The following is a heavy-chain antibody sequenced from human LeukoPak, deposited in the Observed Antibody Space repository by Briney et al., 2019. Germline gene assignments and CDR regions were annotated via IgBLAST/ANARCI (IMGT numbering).Heavy chain of an antibody. CDR3: ARDERQLWFGTFELDY. CDR1: GFTFSSYA. Sequence: AGGSLRLSCAASGFTFSSYAMSWVRQAPGKGLEWVSYISSSSSTIYYADSVKGRFTISRDNAKNSLYLQMNSLRAEDTAVYYCARDERQLWFGTFELDYWGQGTLVTVSS. CDR2: ISSSSSTI. D-gene: IGHD3-10*01. J-gene: IGHJ4*02. V-gene: IGHV3-48*01.